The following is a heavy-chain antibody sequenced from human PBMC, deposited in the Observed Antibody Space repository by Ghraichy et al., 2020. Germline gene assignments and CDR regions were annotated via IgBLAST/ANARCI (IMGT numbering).Heavy chain of an antibody. CDR2: IIPIFGTA. V-gene: IGHV1-69*13. CDR3: ARDGGRYCSGGSCYLGMDY. J-gene: IGHJ4*02. CDR1: GGTFSSYA. Sequence: SVKVSCKASGGTFSSYAISWVRQAPGQGLEWMGGIIPIFGTANYAQKFQGRVTITADESTSTAYMELSSLRSEDTAVYYCARDGGRYCSGGSCYLGMDYWGQGTLVTVSS. D-gene: IGHD2-15*01.